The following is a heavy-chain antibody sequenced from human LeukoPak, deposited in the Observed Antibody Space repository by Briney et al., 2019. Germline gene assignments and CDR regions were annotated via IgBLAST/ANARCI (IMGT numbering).Heavy chain of an antibody. CDR1: GGSFSGYH. D-gene: IGHD6-13*01. J-gene: IGHJ4*02. Sequence: SETLSLTCAGYGGSFSGYHWSWIRQPPGKGLEWIGEINHSGGTIYNPSLKSVVAISVDTSKNQFSLRLRSVTAADTALYYCARGSEIAAAGTGFYFDYWGQGTLVTVSS. CDR2: INHSGGT. V-gene: IGHV4-34*01. CDR3: ARGSEIAAAGTGFYFDY.